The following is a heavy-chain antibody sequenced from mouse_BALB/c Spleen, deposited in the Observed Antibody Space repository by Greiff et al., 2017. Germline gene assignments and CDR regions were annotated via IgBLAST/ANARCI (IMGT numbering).Heavy chain of an antibody. CDR3: ARRGNQSYWYFDV. D-gene: IGHD2-1*01. V-gene: IGHV1-69*02. Sequence: QVQLQQPGAELVKPGAPVKLSCKASGYTFTSYWMNWVKQRPGRGLEWIGRIDPSDSETNYNQKFKDKATLTVDKSSSTAYIQLSSLTSEDSAVYYCARRGNQSYWYFDVWGAGTTVTVSS. CDR2: IDPSDSET. J-gene: IGHJ1*01. CDR1: GYTFTSYW.